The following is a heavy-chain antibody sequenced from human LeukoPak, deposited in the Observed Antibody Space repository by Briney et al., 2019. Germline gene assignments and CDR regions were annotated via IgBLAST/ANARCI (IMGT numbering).Heavy chain of an antibody. CDR1: GFTVSSNY. CDR2: IYSGGNT. V-gene: IGHV3-53*01. CDR3: ARDVYIAASGVNWFDP. D-gene: IGHD6-13*01. Sequence: GGSLRLSCAASGFTVSSNYMSWVRRAPGKGLEWVSVIYSGGNTYYADSVKGRFTISRDNSKNTLYLQMNSLRAEDTAVYYCARDVYIAASGVNWFDPWGQGPLVTVSS. J-gene: IGHJ5*02.